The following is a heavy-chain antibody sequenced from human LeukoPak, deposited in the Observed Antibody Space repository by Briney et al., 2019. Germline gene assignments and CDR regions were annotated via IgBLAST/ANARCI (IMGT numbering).Heavy chain of an antibody. CDR1: GFTFSSYA. CDR2: INSDGSST. D-gene: IGHD1-14*01. V-gene: IGHV3-74*01. J-gene: IGHJ3*02. Sequence: GGSLRLSCAASGFTFSSYAMHWVRQAPGKGLVWVSRINSDGSSTSYADSVKGRFTISRDNAKNTLYLQMNSLRAEDTAVYYCVLGTQAFDIWGQGTMVTVSS. CDR3: VLGTQAFDI.